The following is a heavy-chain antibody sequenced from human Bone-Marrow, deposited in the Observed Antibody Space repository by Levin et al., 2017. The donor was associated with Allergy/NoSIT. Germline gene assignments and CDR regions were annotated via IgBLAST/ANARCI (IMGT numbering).Heavy chain of an antibody. Sequence: GESLKISCAASGLISSNYWMSWVRQAPGKGLEWVANIKQDGSEMYYVDSVKGRFTISRDNAKNSLYLQMNSLRAEDTAVYYCASDWYFDYWGQGTPVTVSS. J-gene: IGHJ4*02. CDR2: IKQDGSEM. CDR3: ASDWYFDY. V-gene: IGHV3-7*03. CDR1: GLISSNYW.